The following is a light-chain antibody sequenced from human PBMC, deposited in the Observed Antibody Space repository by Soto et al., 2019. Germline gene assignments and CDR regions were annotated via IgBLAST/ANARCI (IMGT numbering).Light chain of an antibody. Sequence: DIQMTQSPSSVSASVGDRVTITCRASQDISSWLAWYQQKPGTAPKLLIHAAYSLETGVPSRFSGSGSGTDFTLTISSLQPEDCATYYCQQSNSVPLTLGGGTKVEI. CDR2: AAY. CDR1: QDISSW. J-gene: IGKJ4*01. V-gene: IGKV1-12*01. CDR3: QQSNSVPLT.